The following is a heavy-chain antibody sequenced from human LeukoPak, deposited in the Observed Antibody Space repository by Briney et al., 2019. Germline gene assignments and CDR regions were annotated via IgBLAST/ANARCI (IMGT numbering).Heavy chain of an antibody. V-gene: IGHV1-24*01. CDR2: FDPEDGET. J-gene: IGHJ6*02. CDR3: ATGSGSKPYYYYGMDV. Sequence: ASVKVSFKVSGYTLTELSMHWVRQAPGKGLEWMGGFDPEDGETIYAQKFQGRVIMTEDTSTDTAYMELSSLRSEDTAVYYCATGSGSKPYYYYGMDVWGQGTTVTVSS. CDR1: GYTLTELS. D-gene: IGHD1-26*01.